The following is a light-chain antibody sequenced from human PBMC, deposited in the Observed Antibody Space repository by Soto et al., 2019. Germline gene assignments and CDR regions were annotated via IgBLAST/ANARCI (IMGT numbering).Light chain of an antibody. Sequence: QAVVTQPPSVSGAPGQRVTISCTGSSSNIGAGYDVHWYQQLPGTAPKLLIYGNSNRPSGVPDRFSGSKSGTSASLAITGLQAEDEADYDCQSYDSSLSGRVVFGGGTKLTVL. CDR1: SSNIGAGYD. CDR2: GNS. J-gene: IGLJ2*01. CDR3: QSYDSSLSGRVV. V-gene: IGLV1-40*01.